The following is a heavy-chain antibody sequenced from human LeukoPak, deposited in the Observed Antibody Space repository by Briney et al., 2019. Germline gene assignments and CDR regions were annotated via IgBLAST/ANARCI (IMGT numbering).Heavy chain of an antibody. CDR2: MNPNSGNT. CDR1: GYTFTSYD. J-gene: IGHJ4*02. D-gene: IGHD2-21*02. V-gene: IGHV1-8*01. CDR3: ARGTVVTALIDY. Sequence: GASVNVSCTAPGYTFTSYDINWVRQAPGQGLEWMGWMNPNSGNTGYAQKFQGRVTMTRNTSISTAYMELSSLRSEDTAVYYCARGTVVTALIDYWGQGTLVTVSS.